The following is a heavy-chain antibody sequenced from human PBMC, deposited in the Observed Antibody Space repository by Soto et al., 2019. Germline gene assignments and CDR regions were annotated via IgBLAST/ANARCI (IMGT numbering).Heavy chain of an antibody. Sequence: QVQLQESGPGLVKPSQTLSLTCTVSGGSISSGGYYWSWIRQHPGKGLEWIGYIYYSGSTNYNASLKSRVTISVDTSKNQFSLKLDSVTAADTAVYYCARGPGVSGYYSVDQYYGMDVWGQGTRVTVSS. CDR2: IYYSGST. V-gene: IGHV4-31*03. CDR1: GGSISSGGYY. CDR3: ARGPGVSGYYSVDQYYGMDV. J-gene: IGHJ6*02. D-gene: IGHD3-22*01.